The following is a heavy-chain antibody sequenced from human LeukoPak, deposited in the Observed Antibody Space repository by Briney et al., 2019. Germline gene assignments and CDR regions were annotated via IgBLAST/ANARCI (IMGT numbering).Heavy chain of an antibody. D-gene: IGHD3-3*01. CDR1: GYTFNSYD. J-gene: IGHJ4*02. Sequence: GASVKVPCKASGYTFNSYDITWVRQAPGQGLEWMAWISTYNGNTNYAQKVQGRVTMTTDTSASTAYMELRSLRSDDTAVYYCARVLRYDFWSAYYFDYWGQGTLVTVSS. V-gene: IGHV1-18*01. CDR2: ISTYNGNT. CDR3: ARVLRYDFWSAYYFDY.